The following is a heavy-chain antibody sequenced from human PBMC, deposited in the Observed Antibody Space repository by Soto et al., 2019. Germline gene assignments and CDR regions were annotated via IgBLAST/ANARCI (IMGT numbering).Heavy chain of an antibody. D-gene: IGHD3-22*01. CDR1: GFALSSYA. CDR2: ISHDGTNK. V-gene: IGHV3-30-3*01. Sequence: GGSLRLSCAASGFALSSYAIHWVRQPPGEGLEWVAAISHDGTNKYYADSVKDRFTISRDNSKNTMFLQMSSLRAEDTAVYYCARDRDYYDSSTYRTLDFWGQGTLVTVSS. CDR3: ARDRDYYDSSTYRTLDF. J-gene: IGHJ4*02.